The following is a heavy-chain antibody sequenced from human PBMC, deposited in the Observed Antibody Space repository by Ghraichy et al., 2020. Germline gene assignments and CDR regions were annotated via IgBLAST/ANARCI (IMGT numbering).Heavy chain of an antibody. CDR3: TRAVRYCGSANCRILDY. J-gene: IGHJ4*02. V-gene: IGHV1-8*03. CDR1: GYPFTNYD. CDR2: MNPNSGNT. D-gene: IGHD2-21*01. Sequence: ASVKVSCKASGYPFTNYDINWVRRAAGQGLEWMGWMNPNSGNTGYAQNFQGRVTITRNISTNTADMELSSLRSEDTAVYYCTRAVRYCGSANCRILDYWGQGTLITVSS.